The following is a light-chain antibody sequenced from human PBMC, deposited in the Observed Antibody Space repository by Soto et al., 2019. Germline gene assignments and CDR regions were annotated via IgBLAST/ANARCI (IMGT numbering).Light chain of an antibody. CDR1: QSISSSF. V-gene: IGKV3-20*01. CDR3: QQYHDTGT. J-gene: IGKJ1*01. CDR2: GAS. Sequence: EIVLTQSPGTLSLSPGERATLSCRASQSISSSFLAWYQQKPGQAPRLLISGASSRATGIPDRFSGSGSGTDFTLTINRLEPEDFAVYYCQQYHDTGTFGQGTKVDI.